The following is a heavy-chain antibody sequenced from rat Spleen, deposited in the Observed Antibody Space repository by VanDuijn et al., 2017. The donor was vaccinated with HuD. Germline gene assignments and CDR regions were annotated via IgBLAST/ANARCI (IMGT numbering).Heavy chain of an antibody. Sequence: VQLQESGPGLVTPSQSLSLTCSVTGYSITSSYRWNWIRKFPGNKLELMGYINTAGSTNYNPSLKSRISITRDTSKNQFFLQVNSVTTEDTATYYCARSTPKVYYVMDAWGQGASVTVSS. CDR1: GYSITSSYR. V-gene: IGHV3-3*01. CDR3: ARSTPKVYYVMDA. CDR2: INTAGST. J-gene: IGHJ4*01. D-gene: IGHD2-1*01.